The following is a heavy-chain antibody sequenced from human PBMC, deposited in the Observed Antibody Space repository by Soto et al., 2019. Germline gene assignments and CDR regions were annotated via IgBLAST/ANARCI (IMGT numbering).Heavy chain of an antibody. J-gene: IGHJ6*02. CDR2: ISATSDAA. D-gene: IGHD1-26*01. V-gene: IGHV3-23*01. CDR1: GFPFSTSA. Sequence: EVHLLESGGGLVQPGGSLRLSCAASGFPFSTSAMNWVRQAPGKGLEWVSIISATSDAAYYAESVKGRFTSSRDNSKNTLYLQMNSLRPEDTAMYYCGKYSGSYPVYNGMNVWGQGTTVTVSS. CDR3: GKYSGSYPVYNGMNV.